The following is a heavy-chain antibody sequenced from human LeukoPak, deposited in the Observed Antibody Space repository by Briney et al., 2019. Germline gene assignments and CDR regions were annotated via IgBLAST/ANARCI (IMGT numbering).Heavy chain of an antibody. CDR2: ISGSGGST. V-gene: IGHV3-23*01. CDR3: AKVGSRLWLTAEDY. D-gene: IGHD5-18*01. Sequence: GGSLRLSCAASGFTFSSYAMSWVRQAPGKGLEWVSAISGSGGSTYYADSVKGRFTISRDNSKNTLYLQMNSLRAEDTAVYYCAKVGSRLWLTAEDYWGQGTLVTVSS. CDR1: GFTFSSYA. J-gene: IGHJ4*02.